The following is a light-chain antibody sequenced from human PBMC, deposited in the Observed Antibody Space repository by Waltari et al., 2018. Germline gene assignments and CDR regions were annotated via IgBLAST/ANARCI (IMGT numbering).Light chain of an antibody. J-gene: IGKJ2*01. Sequence: DIQMTQSPSSLSASVGDRVTITCRASQNIRNFLNWYQQKPGKAPRLLIYAATTLQTRVPARFSGNRSGTDFTLTIRDLQPEDFATYSCQQSYSTPYTFGQGTKMEI. CDR2: AAT. V-gene: IGKV1-39*01. CDR1: QNIRNF. CDR3: QQSYSTPYT.